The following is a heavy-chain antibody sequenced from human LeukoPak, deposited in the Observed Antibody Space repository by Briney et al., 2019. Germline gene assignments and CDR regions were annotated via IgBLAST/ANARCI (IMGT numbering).Heavy chain of an antibody. D-gene: IGHD3-16*01. J-gene: IGHJ6*03. CDR1: GDTFSSYA. V-gene: IGHV1-69*13. Sequence: GASVKVSCKASGDTFSSYAISWVRQAPGQGLEWMGGIIPIFGTANYAQKFQGRVTITADESTSTAYMELSSLRSEDTAVYYCARTYYDYVWGSFYYYYYMDVWGKGTTVTVSS. CDR3: ARTYYDYVWGSFYYYYYMDV. CDR2: IIPIFGTA.